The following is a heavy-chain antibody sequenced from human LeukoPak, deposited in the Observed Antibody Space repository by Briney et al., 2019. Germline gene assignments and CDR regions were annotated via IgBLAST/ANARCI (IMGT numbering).Heavy chain of an antibody. CDR3: AREIVVVPEHGPFDY. CDR1: GGSISSGGYY. V-gene: IGHV4-31*03. Sequence: SETLSLTCTVSGGSISSGGYYWSWIRQHPGKGLEWIGYIYYSGSTYYNPSLKSRVTISVDTSKNQFSLQLSSVTAADTAVYYCAREIVVVPEHGPFDYWGQGTLVTVSS. J-gene: IGHJ4*02. D-gene: IGHD2-2*01. CDR2: IYYSGST.